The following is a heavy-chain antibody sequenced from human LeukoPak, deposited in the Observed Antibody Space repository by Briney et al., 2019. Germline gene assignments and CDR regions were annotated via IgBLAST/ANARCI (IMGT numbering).Heavy chain of an antibody. V-gene: IGHV4-39*07. D-gene: IGHD3-10*01. CDR3: ARGQWFRAF. CDR1: GGSISSSPYY. CDR2: IDYGGST. Sequence: SQTLSLTCTVSGGSISSSPYYWGCIRQPPGKGLEWIGSIDYGGSTYYNPSLKSRVTISVDTSKNQFSLKMNSVTAADTAVYYCARGQWFRAFWSRGTPVTVSS. J-gene: IGHJ4*02.